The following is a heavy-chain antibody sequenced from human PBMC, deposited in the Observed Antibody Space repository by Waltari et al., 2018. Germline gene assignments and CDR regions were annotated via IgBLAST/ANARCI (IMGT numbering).Heavy chain of an antibody. Sequence: EVQLVESGGGLVQPGGSLRLSCAASGFTFSSYAMSWVRQAPGKWLELVSVISGSGDTTYYADSVKGRFTISRDKSKNTLYLQMNSLRADDTATYYCAKDRYCNYISCYGGWVYWGQGNLVTVSS. CDR3: AKDRYCNYISCYGGWVY. CDR2: ISGSGDTT. V-gene: IGHV3-23*04. D-gene: IGHD2-2*01. J-gene: IGHJ4*02. CDR1: GFTFSSYA.